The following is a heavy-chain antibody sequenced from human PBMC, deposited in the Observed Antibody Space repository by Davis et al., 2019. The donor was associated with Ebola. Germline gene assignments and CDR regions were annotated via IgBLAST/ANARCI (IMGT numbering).Heavy chain of an antibody. CDR3: ARDRGGDYSFDY. Sequence: AASVNVSCKASGYTFTSYAMHWVRQAPGQRLEWMGWINAGNGNTKYSQKFQGRVTITRDTSASTAYMELSSLRSEDTSIYYCARDRGGDYSFDYWGQGTLVTVSS. CDR2: INAGNGNT. J-gene: IGHJ4*02. CDR1: GYTFTSYA. V-gene: IGHV1-3*01. D-gene: IGHD3-10*01.